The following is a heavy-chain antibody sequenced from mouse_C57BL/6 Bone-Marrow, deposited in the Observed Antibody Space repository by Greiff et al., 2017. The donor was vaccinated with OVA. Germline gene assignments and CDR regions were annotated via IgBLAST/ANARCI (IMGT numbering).Heavy chain of an antibody. V-gene: IGHV14-2*01. CDR3: ARTSYYYGSSYDWYFDV. J-gene: IGHJ1*03. CDR2: IDPEDGET. CDR1: GFTIKDYY. D-gene: IGHD1-1*01. Sequence: EVQRVESGAELVKPGASVKLSCTASGFTIKDYYMHWVKQRTEQGLEWIGKIDPEDGETKYAPKFQGKATITADTSSNTAYLQLSSLTSDDTAVYYCARTSYYYGSSYDWYFDVWGTGTTVTVSS.